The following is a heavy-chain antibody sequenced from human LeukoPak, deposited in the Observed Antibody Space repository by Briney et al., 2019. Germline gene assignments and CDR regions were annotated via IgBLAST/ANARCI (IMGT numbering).Heavy chain of an antibody. J-gene: IGHJ3*02. Sequence: PGGSLRLSCAASGFTFSSYWMSWVRQAPGKGLEWVANIKQDDSEIYYVASVKGRFTISRDNTKNSVYLQMTSLRDEDTAIYYCARGRAIDIWGRGTMVIVSS. CDR2: IKQDDSEI. CDR3: ARGRAIDI. V-gene: IGHV3-7*04. CDR1: GFTFSSYW.